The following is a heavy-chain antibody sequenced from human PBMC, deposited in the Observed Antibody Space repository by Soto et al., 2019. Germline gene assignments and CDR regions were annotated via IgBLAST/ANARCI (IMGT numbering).Heavy chain of an antibody. V-gene: IGHV1-69*06. CDR3: ARVPNHDYGDYSTYYYYYGMDV. J-gene: IGHJ6*02. D-gene: IGHD4-17*01. CDR1: GGTFSSYA. Sequence: QVQLVQSGAEVKKPGSSVKVSCKASGGTFSSYAISWVRQAPGQGLEWMGGIIPIFGTANYPQKFQGRVTINADKSTSTAYMELSSLRSEDTAVYYCARVPNHDYGDYSTYYYYYGMDVWGQGTTVTVSS. CDR2: IIPIFGTA.